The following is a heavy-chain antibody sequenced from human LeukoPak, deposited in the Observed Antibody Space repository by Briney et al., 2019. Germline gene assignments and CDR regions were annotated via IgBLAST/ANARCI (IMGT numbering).Heavy chain of an antibody. J-gene: IGHJ3*02. CDR3: ARDAGRRDAFDI. V-gene: IGHV4-39*07. D-gene: IGHD1-26*01. Sequence: KPSQTLSLTCTVSGGSISSGDYYWNWIRQPPGKGLEWIGSMYYSGGGYHNPSLKSRVTISVDTSKNQFSLKLRSVTAADTAVYFCARDAGRRDAFDIWGQGTMVAVSS. CDR1: GGSISSGDYY. CDR2: MYYSGGG.